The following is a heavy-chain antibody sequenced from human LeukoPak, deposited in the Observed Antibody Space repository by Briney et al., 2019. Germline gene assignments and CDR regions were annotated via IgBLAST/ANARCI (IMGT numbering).Heavy chain of an antibody. V-gene: IGHV3-23*01. D-gene: IGHD2-2*01. J-gene: IGHJ4*02. Sequence: PGGSLRLSCAASGFTFSSYAMSWVRQAPGKGLEWVSAISGSGGSTYYADSVKGRFTISRDNSKNTLYLQMNSLRAEDTAVYYCAKAQRQYQLLNAPPGDYWGQGTLVTVSS. CDR1: GFTFSSYA. CDR2: ISGSGGST. CDR3: AKAQRQYQLLNAPPGDY.